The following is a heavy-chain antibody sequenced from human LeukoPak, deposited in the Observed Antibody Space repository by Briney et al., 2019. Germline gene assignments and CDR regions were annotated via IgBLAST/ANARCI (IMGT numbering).Heavy chain of an antibody. CDR3: ARDRGIVVVTAAPTNWFDP. CDR1: GYTFTSYY. V-gene: IGHV1-46*01. CDR2: INPSGGST. D-gene: IGHD2-21*02. J-gene: IGHJ5*02. Sequence: GASVKVSCKASGYTFTSYYMHWVRQAPGQGLEWMGIINPSGGSTSYAQKFQGRATMTRDTSTSTVYMELSSLRSEDTAVYYCARDRGIVVVTAAPTNWFDPWGQGTLVTVSS.